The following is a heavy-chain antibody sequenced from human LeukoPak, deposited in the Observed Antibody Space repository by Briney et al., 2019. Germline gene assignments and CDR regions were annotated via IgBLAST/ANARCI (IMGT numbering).Heavy chain of an antibody. V-gene: IGHV3-7*01. CDR1: GSTFSTYL. D-gene: IGHD2-2*02. CDR2: IKQGGNEK. CDR3: VRGYRKLED. Sequence: GGSLRLSCAASGSTFSTYLMSWVRQAPGKGLEWVADIKQGGNEKYYVDSVKGRFTISRDDAKSSVSLQMNSLRVEDTAVYFCVRGYRKLEDWGQGTLVTVSS. J-gene: IGHJ4*02.